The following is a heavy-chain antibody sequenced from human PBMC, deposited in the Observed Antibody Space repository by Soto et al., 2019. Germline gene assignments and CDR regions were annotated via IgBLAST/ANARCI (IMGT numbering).Heavy chain of an antibody. CDR3: ARPIVVVTGRLGWYFDL. CDR1: GGSISSSSYY. D-gene: IGHD2-21*02. J-gene: IGHJ2*01. CDR2: IYYSGST. Sequence: QLQLQESGPGLVKPSETLSLTCTVSGGSISSSSYYWGWIRQPPGKGLEWIGSIYYSGSTYYNPSLKSRVTISVDTSKNQFSLKLSSVTAADTAVYYCARPIVVVTGRLGWYFDLWGRGTLVTVSS. V-gene: IGHV4-39*01.